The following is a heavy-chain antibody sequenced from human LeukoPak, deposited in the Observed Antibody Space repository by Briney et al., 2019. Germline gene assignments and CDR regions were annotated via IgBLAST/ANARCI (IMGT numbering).Heavy chain of an antibody. D-gene: IGHD1-26*01. J-gene: IGHJ5*02. CDR3: ARGGNYWPQWWFDP. V-gene: IGHV4-61*01. CDR1: GDSFTSYNYY. CDR2: IYYTGST. Sequence: PSETLSLTCTVSGDSFTSYNYYWGWIRQSPGKGLDWLGSIYYTGSTSYNPSLKSRVTMSLDASKNQFSLELNSVTPADTAVYYCARGGNYWPQWWFDPWGRGTLVSVSS.